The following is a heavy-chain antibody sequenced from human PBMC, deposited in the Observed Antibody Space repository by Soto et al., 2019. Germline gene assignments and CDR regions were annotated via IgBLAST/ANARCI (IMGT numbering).Heavy chain of an antibody. CDR3: ARDWYFTLANWGYAFDI. J-gene: IGHJ3*02. CDR1: GDSVSSNSAA. Sequence: SQTLSLTCAISGDSVSSNSAAWNWIRQSPSRGLEWLGRTYYRSKWYNDYAVSVKSRITINPDTSKNQFSLQLNSVTPEDTAVDYCARDWYFTLANWGYAFDIWGQGTMVTVSS. D-gene: IGHD7-27*01. V-gene: IGHV6-1*01. CDR2: TYYRSKWYN.